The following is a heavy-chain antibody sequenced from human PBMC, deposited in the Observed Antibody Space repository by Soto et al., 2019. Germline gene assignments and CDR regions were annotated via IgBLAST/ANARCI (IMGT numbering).Heavy chain of an antibody. D-gene: IGHD1-1*01. V-gene: IGHV3-30*18. CDR3: AKDHDLSDAFDI. Sequence: GGSLRLSCAASGFTFSSYGMHWVRQAPGKGLEWVAVISYDGSNKYYADSVKGRFTISRDNSKNTLYLQMNSLRAEDTAVYYCAKDHDLSDAFDIWGQGTMVTVSS. CDR1: GFTFSSYG. CDR2: ISYDGSNK. J-gene: IGHJ3*02.